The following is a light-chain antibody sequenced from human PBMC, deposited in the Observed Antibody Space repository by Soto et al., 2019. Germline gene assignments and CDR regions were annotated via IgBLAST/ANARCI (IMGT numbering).Light chain of an antibody. CDR3: NAYTSRYTFV. Sequence: QSVLTRPASVSGSPGQSITISCTGTSSDVGGYNYVSWYQQHPGKAPKLMIYEVNNRPSEVSNRFSGSKSGNTASLTISGLQPEDEADYYCNAYTSRYTFVLGTGTKVTV. CDR1: SSDVGGYNY. J-gene: IGLJ1*01. V-gene: IGLV2-14*01. CDR2: EVN.